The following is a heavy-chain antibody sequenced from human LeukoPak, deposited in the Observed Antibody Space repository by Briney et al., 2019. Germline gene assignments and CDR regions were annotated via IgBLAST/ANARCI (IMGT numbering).Heavy chain of an antibody. Sequence: ASVKVSCKASGYTFTSYGISWVRQAPGQGLEWMGWINTYNGNTNYAQKLQGRVTMTTDTSTNTAYMELRSLRSDDTAVYYCARDYYDSSGYYYDAFDIWGQGTMVTVSS. V-gene: IGHV1-18*01. D-gene: IGHD3-22*01. CDR1: GYTFTSYG. J-gene: IGHJ3*02. CDR3: ARDYYDSSGYYYDAFDI. CDR2: INTYNGNT.